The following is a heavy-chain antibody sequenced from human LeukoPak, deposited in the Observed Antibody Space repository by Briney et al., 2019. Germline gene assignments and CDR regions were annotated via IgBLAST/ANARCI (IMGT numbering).Heavy chain of an antibody. V-gene: IGHV4-38-2*02. D-gene: IGHD3-10*01. CDR1: GFSVSNAYY. CDR3: AKSNGYGLVDI. CDR2: IYHSGSN. Sequence: SETLSLTCTVSGFSVSNAYYWGWIRQSPGKGLEWIGSIYHSGSNYKNPSLKSRVTISLDTSRNQFSLKLNSVTAADTAVYYCAKSNGYGLVDIWGQGTMVTVSS. J-gene: IGHJ3*02.